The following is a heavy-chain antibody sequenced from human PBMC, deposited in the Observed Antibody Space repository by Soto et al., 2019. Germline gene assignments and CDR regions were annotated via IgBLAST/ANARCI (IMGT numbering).Heavy chain of an antibody. CDR1: GGSVGSGSYY. Sequence: SETLSLTCTVSGGSVGSGSYYWSWIRQPPGKGLEWIGYIYYSGSTNYNPSLKSQVTISVDTSKNQFSLKLSSVTAADTAVYYCARVGSPRGNYYYGMDVWGQGTTVTVSS. D-gene: IGHD2-15*01. J-gene: IGHJ6*02. CDR3: ARVGSPRGNYYYGMDV. CDR2: IYYSGST. V-gene: IGHV4-61*01.